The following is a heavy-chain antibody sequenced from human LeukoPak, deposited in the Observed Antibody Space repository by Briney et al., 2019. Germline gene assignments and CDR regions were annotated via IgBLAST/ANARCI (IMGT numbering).Heavy chain of an antibody. J-gene: IGHJ3*02. D-gene: IGHD4-23*01. Sequence: ASVKVSCKASGFTFTDYYMHWVRQAPGQGLEWTGWINPKSGGTNYAPKFQGRVTMTRDTSISTVYMELSSLRYDDTAIYYCARDRTSVVSDIWGQGTMVTVSS. CDR1: GFTFTDYY. CDR2: INPKSGGT. V-gene: IGHV1-2*02. CDR3: ARDRTSVVSDI.